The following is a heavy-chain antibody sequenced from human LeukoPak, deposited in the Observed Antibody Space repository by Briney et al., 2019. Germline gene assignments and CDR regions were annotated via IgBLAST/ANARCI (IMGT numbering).Heavy chain of an antibody. V-gene: IGHV4-59*11. J-gene: IGHJ3*02. CDR2: IYYSGST. CDR1: GGSISGHY. Sequence: SETLSLTCTVSGGSISGHYWSWIRQPPGKGLEWIGYIYYSGSTNYKPSLKSRVTISVDTSKDHFSLKLNSVTAADTAVYYCARGGAGGAFDIWGQGTMVTVSS. D-gene: IGHD1-14*01. CDR3: ARGGAGGAFDI.